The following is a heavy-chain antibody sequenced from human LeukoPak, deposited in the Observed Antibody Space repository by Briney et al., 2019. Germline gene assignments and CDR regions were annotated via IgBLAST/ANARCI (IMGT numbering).Heavy chain of an antibody. V-gene: IGHV3-15*01. CDR2: IKSKAHGGTT. CDR3: TTSTLFSGSYPDDY. Sequence: GGSLRLSCAASGFTFSNAWMSWVRRAPGKGLEWIGRIKSKAHGGTTDYAAPVKGRFTISRDDSKNTLYLQMNSLKTEDTAVYYCTTSTLFSGSYPDDYWGQGTLVTVSS. CDR1: GFTFSNAW. J-gene: IGHJ4*02. D-gene: IGHD1-26*01.